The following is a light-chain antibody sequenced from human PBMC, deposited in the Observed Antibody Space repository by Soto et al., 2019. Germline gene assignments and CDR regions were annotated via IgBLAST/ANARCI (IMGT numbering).Light chain of an antibody. J-gene: IGKJ1*01. CDR1: QSVSSSY. CDR3: QQYGSSPWT. Sequence: DIVLTQSPGTLSLSPGERATLSCRASQSVSSSYLAWYQQKPGQAPRLLIYGASSRATGIPDRFSGSGSGTDLTLTISRLEPEDFAVYYCQQYGSSPWTFGQGTKVEVK. V-gene: IGKV3-20*01. CDR2: GAS.